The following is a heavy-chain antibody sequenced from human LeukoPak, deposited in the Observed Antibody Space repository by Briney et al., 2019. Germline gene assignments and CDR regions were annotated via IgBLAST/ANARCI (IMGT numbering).Heavy chain of an antibody. CDR1: DYTFTSYG. D-gene: IGHD2-15*01. Sequence: ASVKVSCKASDYTFTSYGISWVRQAPGQGLEWVGRIIPIFGTPNYAQKFQGRVTITTDESTSTAYMDLSSLRSEDTAVYYCARDRQYCSGGSCYFDYWGQGTLVTVSS. CDR3: ARDRQYCSGGSCYFDY. CDR2: IIPIFGTP. J-gene: IGHJ4*02. V-gene: IGHV1-69*05.